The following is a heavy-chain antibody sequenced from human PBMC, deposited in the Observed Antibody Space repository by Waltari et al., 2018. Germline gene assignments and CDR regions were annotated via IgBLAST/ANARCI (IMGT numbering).Heavy chain of an antibody. CDR1: GGSRSSSSYY. Sequence: QLQLQESGPGLVKPSENLSLTCTVSGGSRSSSSYYCSWIRQSPGEGLEWLGSTYDGGSTYYNPSLKSRLTMSVDTSKNHFSLKLNSVTAADTAVYYCARGDLYPGFFALWGRGTLVTVSS. J-gene: IGHJ2*01. CDR3: ARGDLYPGFFAL. V-gene: IGHV4-39*02. D-gene: IGHD4-17*01. CDR2: TYDGGST.